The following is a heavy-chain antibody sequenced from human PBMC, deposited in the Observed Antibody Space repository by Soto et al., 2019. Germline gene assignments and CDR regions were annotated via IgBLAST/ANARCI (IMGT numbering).Heavy chain of an antibody. CDR1: GFSVSRNY. CDR3: ARVPGRL. Sequence: QLVETGGGLIQPGTPLTLSCAASGFSVSRNYMTWVRQAPGKGLELVSFVYSGGATFYADSVKGRFILSRDDSQNTMYLQMNNLRAEDTAVYYCARVPGRLWGRGTLVTVAS. CDR2: VYSGGAT. V-gene: IGHV3-53*02. J-gene: IGHJ4*02. D-gene: IGHD3-10*01.